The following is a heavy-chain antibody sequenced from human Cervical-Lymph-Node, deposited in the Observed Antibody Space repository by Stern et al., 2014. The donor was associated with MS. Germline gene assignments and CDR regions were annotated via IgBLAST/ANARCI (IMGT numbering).Heavy chain of an antibody. CDR3: AKDPPLGVLLEGGYKYFDVDV. D-gene: IGHD3-3*01. V-gene: IGHV1-69*06. CDR1: GGSLTSLS. Sequence: MQLVESGAEVGTPGSSVKVSCTASGGSLTSLSISWVRQAPGQGLEWMGGLIPTFNTAAYAQKFQDRVTITADKSMNAVYMELSSLGPEDTAMYYCAKDPPLGVLLEGGYKYFDVDVWGQGTTVTVSS. J-gene: IGHJ6*02. CDR2: LIPTFNTA.